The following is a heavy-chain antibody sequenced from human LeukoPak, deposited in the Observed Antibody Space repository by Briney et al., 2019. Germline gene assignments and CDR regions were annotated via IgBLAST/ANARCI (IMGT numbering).Heavy chain of an antibody. CDR1: GYTFTDYY. V-gene: IGHV1-46*01. CDR3: ATALGGLGYFLDY. D-gene: IGHD6-19*01. J-gene: IGHJ4*02. CDR2: INPSGGST. Sequence: ASVKVSCKASGYTFTDYYIRWVRQAPGQGLEWMGIINPSGGSTSYAQNFQGRVTMTRDTSTSTVCMELSSLRSEDTALYFCATALGGLGYFLDYRGQGTLVTVSS.